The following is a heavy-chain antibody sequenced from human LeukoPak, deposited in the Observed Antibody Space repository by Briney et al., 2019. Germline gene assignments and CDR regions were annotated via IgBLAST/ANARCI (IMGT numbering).Heavy chain of an antibody. CDR3: ARHPYCSGGSCYPVDY. CDR1: GGSISSGSYY. D-gene: IGHD2-15*01. CDR2: IYTSGST. V-gene: IGHV4-61*02. J-gene: IGHJ4*02. Sequence: SETLSLTCSVSGGSISSGSYYWSWIRQPAGKGLEWIGRIYTSGSTNYNPSLKSRVTISVDTSKNQFSLKLSSVTAADTAVYYCARHPYCSGGSCYPVDYWGQGTLVTVSS.